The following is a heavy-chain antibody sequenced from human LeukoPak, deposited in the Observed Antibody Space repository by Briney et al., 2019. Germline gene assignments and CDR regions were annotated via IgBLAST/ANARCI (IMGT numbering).Heavy chain of an antibody. CDR1: GFIVSNYD. CDR3: AKGSHDY. V-gene: IGHV3-30-3*01. CDR2: ISYDGGYK. J-gene: IGHJ4*02. D-gene: IGHD1-26*01. Sequence: PGGSLRLSCAASGFIVSNYDIHWVRQTPGKGLEWVAVISYDGGYKYNADFAEGRFIISRDNSKNTLYLQMNSLRAEDTAVYYCAKGSHDYWGQGTLVTVSS.